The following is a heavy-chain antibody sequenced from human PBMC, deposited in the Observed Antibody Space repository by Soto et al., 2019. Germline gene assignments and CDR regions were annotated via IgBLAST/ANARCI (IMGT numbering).Heavy chain of an antibody. CDR3: ASDSDIARFFI. J-gene: IGHJ4*02. Sequence: SETLSLTFSVSDDGSSYWGWIRQAPGKGLEWIGSIHYGGTTYYNPSLKSRVTISFDTSKSQFSLNLNSVIAADAAVYYCASDSDIARFFIWGQGIPVTVSS. CDR2: IHYGGTT. V-gene: IGHV4-39*01. CDR1: DDGSSY. D-gene: IGHD2-21*02.